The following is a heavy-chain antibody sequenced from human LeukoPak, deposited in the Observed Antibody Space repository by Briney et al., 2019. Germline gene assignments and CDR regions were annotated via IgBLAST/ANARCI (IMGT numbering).Heavy chain of an antibody. CDR2: INHSGST. Sequence: NPSETLSLTCAVYGGSFSGYYWSWIRQPPGKGLEWIGEINHSGSTNYNPSLKSRVTISVDTSKNQFSLKLSSVTAADTAVYYCARGRYCSSTCCYTGWFDPWGQGTLVTVSS. CDR1: GGSFSGYY. V-gene: IGHV4-34*01. D-gene: IGHD2-2*02. CDR3: ARGRYCSSTCCYTGWFDP. J-gene: IGHJ5*02.